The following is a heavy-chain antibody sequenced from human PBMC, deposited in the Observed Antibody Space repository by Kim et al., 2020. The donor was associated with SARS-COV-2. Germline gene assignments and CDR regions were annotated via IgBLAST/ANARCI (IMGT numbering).Heavy chain of an antibody. CDR1: GHTFTSYD. J-gene: IGHJ5*02. CDR2: LISNSGII. CDR3: ARGRWSMIVVVIVPHHRYWFDP. D-gene: IGHD3-22*01. Sequence: ASVKFSCKAPGHTFTSYDINWVRQATGQGLEWMGWLISNSGIIAYAQKSQGRVTMTRNTSISTAYLERSSLRSEDTAVYYCARGRWSMIVVVIVPHHRYWFDPWGQGTLVTVSS. V-gene: IGHV1-8*01.